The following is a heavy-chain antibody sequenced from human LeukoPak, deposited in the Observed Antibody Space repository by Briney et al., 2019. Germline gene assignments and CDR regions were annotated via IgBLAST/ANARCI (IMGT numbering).Heavy chain of an antibody. CDR1: GYRFINHG. Sequence: ASVKVSCKASGYRFINHGISWVRQAPGQGLEWMGWISVYNANTNYAQKLQGRVTMTTDTSTSTAYMELRSLRSVDTAVYYCARDHWQTPSYFDYWGQGTLVTVSS. V-gene: IGHV1-18*01. CDR2: ISVYNANT. J-gene: IGHJ4*02. D-gene: IGHD1-1*01. CDR3: ARDHWQTPSYFDY.